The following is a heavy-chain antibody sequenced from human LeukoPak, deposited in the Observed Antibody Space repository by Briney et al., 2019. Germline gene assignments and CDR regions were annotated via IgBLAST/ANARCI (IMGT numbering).Heavy chain of an antibody. D-gene: IGHD2-15*01. J-gene: IGHJ6*03. V-gene: IGHV1-69*13. CDR1: GYTFTSYG. Sequence: GASVKVSCKASGYTFTSYGISWVRQAPGQGLEWMGGIIPIFGTANYAQKFQGRVTITADESTSTAYMELSSRRSEDTAVYYCARVTGWGYCSGGSCYYMDVWGKGTTVTISS. CDR2: IIPIFGTA. CDR3: ARVTGWGYCSGGSCYYMDV.